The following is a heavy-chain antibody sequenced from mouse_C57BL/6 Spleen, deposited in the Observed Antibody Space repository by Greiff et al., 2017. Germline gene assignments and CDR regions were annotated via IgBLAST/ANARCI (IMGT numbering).Heavy chain of an antibody. CDR3: ARSTTVVAPYAMDY. D-gene: IGHD1-1*01. V-gene: IGHV1-42*01. Sequence: EVKLVEFGPELVKPGASVKISCKASGYSFTGYYMNWVKQSPEKSLEWIGEINPSTGGTTYNQKFKAKATLTVDKSSSTAYMQLKSLTSEDSAVYYCARSTTVVAPYAMDYWGQGTSVTVSS. CDR1: GYSFTGYY. J-gene: IGHJ4*01. CDR2: INPSTGGT.